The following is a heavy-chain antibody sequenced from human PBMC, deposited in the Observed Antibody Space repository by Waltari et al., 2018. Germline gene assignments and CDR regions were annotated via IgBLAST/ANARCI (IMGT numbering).Heavy chain of an antibody. CDR1: GGSFSGYY. Sequence: QVQLQQWGAGLLKPSETLSLTCAVYGGSFSGYYWRWIRQTPGKGLEWIGEINHSGSTNYNPSLKSRVTISVDTSKNQFSLKLSSVTAADTAVYYCARKGGYSYGRGYFDYWGQGTLVTVSS. CDR3: ARKGGYSYGRGYFDY. D-gene: IGHD5-18*01. CDR2: INHSGST. J-gene: IGHJ4*02. V-gene: IGHV4-34*01.